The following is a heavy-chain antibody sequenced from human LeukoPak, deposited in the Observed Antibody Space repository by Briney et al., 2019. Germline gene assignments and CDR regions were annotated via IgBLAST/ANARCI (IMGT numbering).Heavy chain of an antibody. V-gene: IGHV4-39*07. Sequence: SETLSLTCTVSGGSISSSPYYWGWIRQPPGKGLEWIGSIYYSGTTHYSPSLESRVTISVDTSKNQFSLNLSSVTAADTAVYYCARGFYGDYVFDYWGQGTLVTVSS. CDR3: ARGFYGDYVFDY. J-gene: IGHJ4*02. D-gene: IGHD4-17*01. CDR1: GGSISSSPYY. CDR2: IYYSGTT.